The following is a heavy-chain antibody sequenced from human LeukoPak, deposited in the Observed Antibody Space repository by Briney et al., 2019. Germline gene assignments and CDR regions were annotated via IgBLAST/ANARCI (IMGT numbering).Heavy chain of an antibody. D-gene: IGHD1-14*01. CDR3: ARDNRYAFDP. CDR2: VGSSSGNT. Sequence: PGGALILSCAASGFTFSDYSMNSVRQAPGKGLEGISFVGSSSGNTKYAHSVKGQFTISGGSAKNSVFLQLNNLRVEDTAVYYCARDNRYAFDPWGQGTLVTVSS. CDR1: GFTFSDYS. V-gene: IGHV3-48*04. J-gene: IGHJ5*02.